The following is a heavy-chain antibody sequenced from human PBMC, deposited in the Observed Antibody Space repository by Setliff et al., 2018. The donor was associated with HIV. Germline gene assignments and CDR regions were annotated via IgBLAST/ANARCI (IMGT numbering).Heavy chain of an antibody. CDR3: AGCITGTTHWFDH. Sequence: ASETLSLTCTVSGGSISSSSYYWGWIRQPPGKGLEWIGSIYYSGSTYYNPSLKSRVTISVDTSKNQFSLKLSSVTAADTAVYYCAGCITGTTHWFDHWGQGALVTVSS. V-gene: IGHV4-39*07. CDR1: GGSISSSSYY. D-gene: IGHD1-20*01. CDR2: IYYSGST. J-gene: IGHJ5*02.